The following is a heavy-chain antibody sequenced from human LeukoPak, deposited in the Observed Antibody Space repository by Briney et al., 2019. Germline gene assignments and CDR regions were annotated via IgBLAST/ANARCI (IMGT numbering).Heavy chain of an antibody. Sequence: GGSLRLSCAASGFTFSSYAMSWVRQAPGKGLEWVSAISGSGGSTYYADSVKGWFTISRDNSKNTLYLQMNSLRAEDTAVYYCAKDPRYCSSTSCYLVWGQGTLVTVSS. CDR2: ISGSGGST. CDR1: GFTFSSYA. V-gene: IGHV3-23*01. CDR3: AKDPRYCSSTSCYLV. J-gene: IGHJ4*02. D-gene: IGHD2-2*01.